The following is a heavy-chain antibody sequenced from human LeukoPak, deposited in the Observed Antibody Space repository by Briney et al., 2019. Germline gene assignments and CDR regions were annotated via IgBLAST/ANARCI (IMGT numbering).Heavy chain of an antibody. CDR1: GFTFSSYW. J-gene: IGHJ4*02. CDR2: INSDGSST. D-gene: IGHD3-10*01. Sequence: PGGSLRLSCAASGFTFSSYWMHWVRQAPGKGLVWVSRINSDGSSTSYADSVKGRFTITRDNAKNTLYLQMNSLRAEDTAVYYCARGSRKGWFGELLPDWGQGTLVTVSS. CDR3: ARGSRKGWFGELLPD. V-gene: IGHV3-74*01.